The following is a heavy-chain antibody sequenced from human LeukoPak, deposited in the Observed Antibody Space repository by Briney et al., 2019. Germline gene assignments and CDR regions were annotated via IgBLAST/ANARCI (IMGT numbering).Heavy chain of an antibody. V-gene: IGHV4-4*07. J-gene: IGHJ4*02. Sequence: PSETLSLTCTVSGGSISSYYWSWIQQPAGKGLEWIGRISTSGSASGTINYNPSLKSRVTMSVDTSKNQFSLKLSSVTAADTALYYCTRSVAWNERFDSWGQGTLVTVSS. D-gene: IGHD1-1*01. CDR1: GGSISSYY. CDR2: ISTSGSASGTI. CDR3: TRSVAWNERFDS.